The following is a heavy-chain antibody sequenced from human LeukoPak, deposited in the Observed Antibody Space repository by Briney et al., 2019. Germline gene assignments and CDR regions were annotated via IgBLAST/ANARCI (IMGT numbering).Heavy chain of an antibody. CDR2: ISSSGTTM. V-gene: IGHV3-11*04. CDR3: ARGGDGYRGGY. CDR1: GFTFSDYY. Sequence: GGSLRLSCAASGFTFSDYYMNWIRQAPGKGLEWISYISSSGTTMYYADSVKGRFPISRDNAKNSLYLRMNSLRAEDTAVYYCARGGDGYRGGYWGQGTLVTVSS. D-gene: IGHD5-24*01. J-gene: IGHJ4*02.